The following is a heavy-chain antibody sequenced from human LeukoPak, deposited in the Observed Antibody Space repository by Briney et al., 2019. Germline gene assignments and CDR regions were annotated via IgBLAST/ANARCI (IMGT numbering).Heavy chain of an antibody. CDR2: ISSSSSYI. Sequence: PGGSLRLSCAASGFTFSSYSMNWVRQAPGKGLEWVSSISSSSSYIYYADSVKGRFTISRDNAKNSLYLQMNSLRAEDTAVYYCARDEYSSSSRGDYWGQGTLVTVSS. CDR1: GFTFSSYS. J-gene: IGHJ4*02. V-gene: IGHV3-21*01. D-gene: IGHD6-6*01. CDR3: ARDEYSSSSRGDY.